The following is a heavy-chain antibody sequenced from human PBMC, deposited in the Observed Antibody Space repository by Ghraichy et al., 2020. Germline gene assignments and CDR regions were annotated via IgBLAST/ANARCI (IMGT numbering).Heavy chain of an antibody. J-gene: IGHJ6*02. Sequence: GESLNISCAGSGFTFSNFAMDWVRQAPGKGLEWVSAISGSGDDTFYADSVKGRFTISRDNSKNRLYLQMNSLRGDDTAVYYCAKDPNVLRFSEWLPPRDSGYYHYGLDVWGQGTTVTVSS. CDR1: GFTFSNFA. CDR2: ISGSGDDT. CDR3: AKDPNVLRFSEWLPPRDSGYYHYGLDV. D-gene: IGHD3-3*01. V-gene: IGHV3-23*01.